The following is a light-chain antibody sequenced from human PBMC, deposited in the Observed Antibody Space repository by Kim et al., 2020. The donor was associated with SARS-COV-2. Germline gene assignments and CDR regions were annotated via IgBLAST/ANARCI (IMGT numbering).Light chain of an antibody. CDR2: KDS. CDR3: QSADSSGTYV. V-gene: IGLV3-25*03. CDR1: ALPKQY. J-gene: IGLJ1*01. Sequence: SYELTQPPSVSVSPGQTASITCSGDALPKQYAYWYQQKPGQAPVLVIYKDSERPSGIPERFSGSSSGTTVTLTISGVQAEDEADYYCQSADSSGTYVFGT.